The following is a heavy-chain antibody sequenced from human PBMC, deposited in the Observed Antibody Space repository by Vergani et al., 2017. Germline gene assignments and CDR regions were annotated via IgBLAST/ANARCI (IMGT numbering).Heavy chain of an antibody. D-gene: IGHD3-10*01. V-gene: IGHV4-30-4*08. Sequence: QVQLQESGPGVVKPSQTLSLTCAVSGGSISSGDHCWTWIRQRPGKGLEWIGYIFYSGTTYDNPSLKSRVTVSVDTSMNQVSLKLNSVTAADTAVYYCVRTVALWFGETKDGGWFDPWGQGTLVTVTS. CDR3: VRTVALWFGETKDGGWFDP. CDR2: IFYSGTT. J-gene: IGHJ5*02. CDR1: GGSISSGDHC.